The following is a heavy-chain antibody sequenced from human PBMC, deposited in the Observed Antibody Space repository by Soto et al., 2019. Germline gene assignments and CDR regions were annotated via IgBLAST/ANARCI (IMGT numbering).Heavy chain of an antibody. D-gene: IGHD1-1*01. J-gene: IGHJ4*02. Sequence: EVHLEESGGGLVQPGGSLRLSCAASGFTFSSYWMNWVRQAPGKGLEWVANINQDGSDYNLVASVKGRFTISRDNAKNSLFLQRNALRVEDTAVYYCARTGDGHHDFLDYWGQGILVSVSS. V-gene: IGHV3-7*01. CDR3: ARTGDGHHDFLDY. CDR2: INQDGSDY. CDR1: GFTFSSYW.